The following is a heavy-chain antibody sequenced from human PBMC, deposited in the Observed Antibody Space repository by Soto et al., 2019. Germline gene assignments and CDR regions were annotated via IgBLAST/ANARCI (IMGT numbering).Heavy chain of an antibody. D-gene: IGHD2-21*02. CDR1: GYIFTAHC. CDR2: ICPGYSNI. CDR3: ARRHYFRGDCSINADDYYGIYV. V-gene: IGHV5-51*01. Sequence: PGASLKISCKGSGYIFTAHCIVRVRQMAGKGLEWVGIICPGYSNIIYSPSVQGQVTISADMSISTAYLQWSSLKASDTAIYYCARRHYFRGDCSINADDYYGIYVCCQHTTLTVSS. J-gene: IGHJ6*02.